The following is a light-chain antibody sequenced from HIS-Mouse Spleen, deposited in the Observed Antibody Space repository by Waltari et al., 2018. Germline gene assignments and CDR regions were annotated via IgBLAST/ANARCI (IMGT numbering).Light chain of an antibody. V-gene: IGLV2-23*01. CDR2: EGS. Sequence: QSALTQPASVSGSPGQSITISCPGTSGYVGSYNLVSWYQQHPGKAPKLMIYEGSKRPSGVSNRFSGSKSGNTASLTISGLQAEDEADYYCCSYAGSSTWVFGGGTKLTVL. J-gene: IGLJ3*02. CDR1: SGYVGSYNL. CDR3: CSYAGSSTWV.